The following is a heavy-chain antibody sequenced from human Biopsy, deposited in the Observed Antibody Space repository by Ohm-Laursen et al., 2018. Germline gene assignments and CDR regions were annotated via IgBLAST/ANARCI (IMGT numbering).Heavy chain of an antibody. CDR3: GRREVVITHDAFDT. J-gene: IGHJ3*02. CDR1: GGSISSYY. D-gene: IGHD3-22*01. CDR2: VYYSGST. Sequence: SETLSFTCTVSGGSISSYYWTWIRQPPGKGLEWIGDVYYSGSTNRNPSLKSRVTILVDTSKNQFSLKLNSVTAADTAVYYCGRREVVITHDAFDTWGQGTMVTVSS. V-gene: IGHV4-59*08.